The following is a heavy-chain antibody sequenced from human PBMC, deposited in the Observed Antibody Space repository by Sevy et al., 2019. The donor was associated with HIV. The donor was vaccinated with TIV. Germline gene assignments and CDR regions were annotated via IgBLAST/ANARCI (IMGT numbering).Heavy chain of an antibody. V-gene: IGHV3-23*01. CDR3: AKDTDSGSYLNVAFDI. D-gene: IGHD1-26*01. Sequence: GGSLRLSCAASGFTFSSFAMSWVRQTPGKGLEWVSGLNGSGGRTYYPDSVKGRFTISRDNSKNTLYLQMNSLRAEDTAVYYCAKDTDSGSYLNVAFDIWGQGTMVTVSS. J-gene: IGHJ3*02. CDR1: GFTFSSFA. CDR2: LNGSGGRT.